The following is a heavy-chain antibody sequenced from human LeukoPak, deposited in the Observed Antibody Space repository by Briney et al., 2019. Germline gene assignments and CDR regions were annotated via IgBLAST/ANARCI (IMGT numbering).Heavy chain of an antibody. Sequence: SETLSLTCTVSGGSISSSSYYWGWIRQPPGKGLEWIGSTYYSGSTYYNPSLKSRVTISVDTSKNQFSLKLSSVTAADTAVYYCARKGYYYYGSGDPTYYYYYGMDVWGQGTTVTVSS. CDR2: TYYSGST. J-gene: IGHJ6*02. D-gene: IGHD3-10*01. V-gene: IGHV4-39*01. CDR3: ARKGYYYYGSGDPTYYYYYGMDV. CDR1: GGSISSSSYY.